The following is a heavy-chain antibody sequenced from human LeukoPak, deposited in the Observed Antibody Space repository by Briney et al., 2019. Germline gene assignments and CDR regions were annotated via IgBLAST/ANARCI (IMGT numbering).Heavy chain of an antibody. Sequence: PGGSLRLSCAASGFTFSSYSMNWVRQAPGKGLEWVSSISSSSSYIYYADSVKGRFTISRDNAKNSLYLQMNSLRAEDTAVYYCARGGSLRYFDWLYDYWGQGTLVTVSS. V-gene: IGHV3-21*01. CDR2: ISSSSSYI. D-gene: IGHD3-9*01. CDR1: GFTFSSYS. CDR3: ARGGSLRYFDWLYDY. J-gene: IGHJ4*02.